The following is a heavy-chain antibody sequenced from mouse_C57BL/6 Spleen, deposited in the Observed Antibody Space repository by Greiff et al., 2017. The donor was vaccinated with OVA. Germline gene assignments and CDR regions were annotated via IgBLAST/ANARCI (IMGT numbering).Heavy chain of an antibody. Sequence: EVQLQESGAELVKPGASVKLSCTASGFNIKDYYMHWVKQRTEQGLEWIGRIDPEDGETKYAPKFKGKATITADTSSNTAYLQLSSLTSEDSAVYYCARGRVNYYGIMDYWGQGTSVTVSS. J-gene: IGHJ4*01. CDR3: ARGRVNYYGIMDY. V-gene: IGHV14-2*01. D-gene: IGHD1-1*01. CDR2: IDPEDGET. CDR1: GFNIKDYY.